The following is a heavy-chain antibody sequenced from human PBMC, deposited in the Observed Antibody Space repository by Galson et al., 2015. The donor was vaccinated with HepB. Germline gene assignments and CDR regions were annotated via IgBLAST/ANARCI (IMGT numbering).Heavy chain of an antibody. CDR3: VRMGLGSKRRSFDV. D-gene: IGHD3-16*01. CDR1: GFSLSEIGVY. CDR2: IDWDDDK. Sequence: PALVKPTQTLTLPCTFSGFSLSEIGVYVSWIHQPPGKTLEWLARIDWDDDKHYSASLKTRLSVSKATSGNQAVLTLTNMDPEDTATYFCVRMGLGSKRRSFDVWGQGTRVTVSS. J-gene: IGHJ3*01. V-gene: IGHV2-70*11.